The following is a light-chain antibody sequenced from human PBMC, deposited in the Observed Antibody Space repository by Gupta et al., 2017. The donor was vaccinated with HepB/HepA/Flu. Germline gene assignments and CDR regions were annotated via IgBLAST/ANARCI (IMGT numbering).Light chain of an antibody. Sequence: IVMTQSPLSLSVTPGEPASISCRSSQSLLHRNGHNYLDWYLQKPGQSPQLLIYLGSNRASGVPDRFSGSGSGTDFTLKISRGEAEDVGVYYCMQALQVPPWTFGQGTKVEIK. CDR3: MQALQVPPWT. J-gene: IGKJ1*01. CDR2: LGS. V-gene: IGKV2-28*01. CDR1: QSLLHRNGHNY.